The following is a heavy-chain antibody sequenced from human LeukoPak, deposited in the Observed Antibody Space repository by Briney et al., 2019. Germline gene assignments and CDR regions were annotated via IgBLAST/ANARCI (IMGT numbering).Heavy chain of an antibody. CDR1: GFTFSSYE. D-gene: IGHD3-22*01. J-gene: IGHJ4*02. Sequence: PGGSLRLSCAASGFTFSSYEMNWVRQAPGKGLEWVSYISSSGSTIYYADSVKGRFTISRDNAKNSLYLQMNSLRAEDTAVYYCARDQYYYDSSGYYYVYWGQGTLVTVSS. V-gene: IGHV3-48*03. CDR2: ISSSGSTI. CDR3: ARDQYYYDSSGYYYVY.